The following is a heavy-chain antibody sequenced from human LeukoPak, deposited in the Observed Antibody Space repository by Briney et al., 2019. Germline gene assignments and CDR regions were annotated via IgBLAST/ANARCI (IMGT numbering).Heavy chain of an antibody. CDR3: AKSIAVAFYS. D-gene: IGHD6-19*01. Sequence: GGSLRLSCAASGFTFSSFAMSWVRQAPGKGLDWVSSISGSGAGTYYADSVKGRFTISRDNSKNTLCLQMNSLRAEDTAVYYCAKSIAVAFYSWGQGTLVTVSS. V-gene: IGHV3-23*01. J-gene: IGHJ4*02. CDR1: GFTFSSFA. CDR2: ISGSGAGT.